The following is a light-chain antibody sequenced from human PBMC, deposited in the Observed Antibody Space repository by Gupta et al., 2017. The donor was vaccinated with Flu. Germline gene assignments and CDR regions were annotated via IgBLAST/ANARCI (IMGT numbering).Light chain of an antibody. CDR3: QQYNNRPPGT. CDR1: QSVNNN. CDR2: GAF. Sequence: EIVMTQSPATLSVSPGERATLSCRASQSVNNNLAWYQQKSGQSPRLLIYGAFTRATGIPARFSGSGSGTEFTLTISSLQSEDFAIYYCQQYNNRPPGTFGQGTRWKSN. J-gene: IGKJ1*01. V-gene: IGKV3-15*01.